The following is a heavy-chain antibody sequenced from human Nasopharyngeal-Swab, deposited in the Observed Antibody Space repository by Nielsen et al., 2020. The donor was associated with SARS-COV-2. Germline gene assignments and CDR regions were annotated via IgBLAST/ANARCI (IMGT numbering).Heavy chain of an antibody. D-gene: IGHD6-13*01. CDR2: ISYDGSNK. CDR1: GFTFSSYG. V-gene: IGHV3-30*18. J-gene: IGHJ4*02. CDR3: AKDMGIADDSFDY. Sequence: GGSLRLSCAASGFTFSSYGMHWVRQAPGKGLEWVAVISYDGSNKYCADSVKGRFTISRDNSKNTLYLQMNSLRAEDTAVNYCAKDMGIADDSFDYWGQGTLVTVSS.